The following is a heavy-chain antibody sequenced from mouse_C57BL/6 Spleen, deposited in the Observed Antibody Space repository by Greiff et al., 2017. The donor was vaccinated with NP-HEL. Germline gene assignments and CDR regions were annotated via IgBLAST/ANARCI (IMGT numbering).Heavy chain of an antibody. CDR3: ARGLITTVVGYFDV. CDR2: ISYDGSN. D-gene: IGHD1-1*01. V-gene: IGHV3-6*01. Sequence: EVKLEESGPGLVKPSQSLSLTCSVTGYSITSGYYWNWIRQFPGNKLEWMGYISYDGSNNYNPSLKNRISITRDTSKNQFFLKLNSVTTEDTATYYCARGLITTVVGYFDVWGTGTTVTVAS. CDR1: GYSITSGYY. J-gene: IGHJ1*03.